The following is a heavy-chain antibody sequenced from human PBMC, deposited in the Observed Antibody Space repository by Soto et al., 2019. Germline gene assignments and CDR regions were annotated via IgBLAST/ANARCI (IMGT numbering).Heavy chain of an antibody. Sequence: SVKVSCKASGGTFSSYAISWVRQAPGQGLEWMGGIIPIFGTANYAQKFQGRVTITADESTSTAYMELSSLRSEDTAVYYCARDRFGVVIWGGNYYYYGMDVWGQGTTVTVSS. CDR2: IIPIFGTA. V-gene: IGHV1-69*13. D-gene: IGHD3-3*01. CDR3: ARDRFGVVIWGGNYYYYGMDV. CDR1: GGTFSSYA. J-gene: IGHJ6*02.